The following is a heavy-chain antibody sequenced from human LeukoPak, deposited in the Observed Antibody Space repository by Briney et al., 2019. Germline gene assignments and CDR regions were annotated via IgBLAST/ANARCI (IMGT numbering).Heavy chain of an antibody. J-gene: IGHJ4*02. CDR3: TTTGYSYGYGGAFDY. CDR2: IKSKTDGGTT. CDR1: GFTFSNAW. D-gene: IGHD5-18*01. V-gene: IGHV3-15*01. Sequence: GGSLRLSCAASGFTFSNAWMSWVRQAPGKGLEWVGRIKSKTDGGTTDYAAPVKGRLTISRDDSKNTLYLQMNSLKTEDTAVYYCTTTGYSYGYGGAFDYWGQGTLVTVSS.